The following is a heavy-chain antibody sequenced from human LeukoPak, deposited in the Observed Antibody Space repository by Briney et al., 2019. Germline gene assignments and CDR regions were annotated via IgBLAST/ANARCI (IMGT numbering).Heavy chain of an antibody. Sequence: ASVKVSCKASGYTFTNYGINWVRQAPGQRPEWMGWFSTYNGDTKYAQKLKGRVTLTADTLTSTAYMELRTLISDDTATYYCAIGQGVITWGGANVYDVWGQGTTVIVSS. CDR2: FSTYNGDT. D-gene: IGHD3-16*01. J-gene: IGHJ3*01. V-gene: IGHV1-18*01. CDR3: AIGQGVITWGGANVYDV. CDR1: GYTFTNYG.